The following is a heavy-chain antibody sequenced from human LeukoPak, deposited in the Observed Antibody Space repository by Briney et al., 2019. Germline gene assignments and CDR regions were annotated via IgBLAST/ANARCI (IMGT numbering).Heavy chain of an antibody. J-gene: IGHJ5*02. CDR3: AREPRQIAAAKINWFDP. CDR2: ISSSSSYI. D-gene: IGHD6-13*01. Sequence: GGALRLSCAASGFTFSSYSMNWVRQAPGKGLEWVSSISSSSSYIYCADSVKGRFTISRDNAKNSLYLQMNSLRAEDTAVYYCAREPRQIAAAKINWFDPWGQGTLVTVSS. CDR1: GFTFSSYS. V-gene: IGHV3-21*01.